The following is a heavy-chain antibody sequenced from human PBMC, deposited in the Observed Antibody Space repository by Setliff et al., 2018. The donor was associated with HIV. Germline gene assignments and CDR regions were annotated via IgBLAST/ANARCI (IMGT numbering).Heavy chain of an antibody. Sequence: SETLSLTCTVSGGPMRDYHWSWIRQAPGKGLEWIGWTYYSGSTYYNLSLENRVTISIDMSTNHFYLRLPSVTAADTAIYYCVRQTQWYLGDDSFDIWGQGTMVTVSS. CDR2: TYYSGST. CDR1: GGPMRDYH. D-gene: IGHD3-16*01. CDR3: VRQTQWYLGDDSFDI. V-gene: IGHV4-59*08. J-gene: IGHJ3*02.